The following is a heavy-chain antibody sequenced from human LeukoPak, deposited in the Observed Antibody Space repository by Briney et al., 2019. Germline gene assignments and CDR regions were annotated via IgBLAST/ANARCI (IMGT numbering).Heavy chain of an antibody. J-gene: IGHJ3*02. CDR2: IRYDGSNK. CDR1: GFTFSSYG. Sequence: PGGSLRLSCAASGFTFSSYGMHWVRQAPGKGLEWVAFIRYDGSNKYYADSVKGRFTISRDNSKNTLYLQMNSLRAEDTAVYYCAKSDPYSSGYYWADAFDIWGQGTMVTVSS. CDR3: AKSDPYSSGYYWADAFDI. V-gene: IGHV3-30*02. D-gene: IGHD3-22*01.